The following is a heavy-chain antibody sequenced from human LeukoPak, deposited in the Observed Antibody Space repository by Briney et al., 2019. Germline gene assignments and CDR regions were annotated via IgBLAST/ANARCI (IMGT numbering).Heavy chain of an antibody. CDR1: GGSISSYY. CDR2: IYYSGST. D-gene: IGHD6-19*01. J-gene: IGHJ3*02. Sequence: SETLSLTCTVSGGSISSYYWSWIRQPPGKGLEWIGYIYYSGSTNYNPSLKSRVTISVDTSKNQFSLKLSSVTAADTAVYYCARYSGWYMSNAFDIWGQGTMVTVSS. V-gene: IGHV4-59*01. CDR3: ARYSGWYMSNAFDI.